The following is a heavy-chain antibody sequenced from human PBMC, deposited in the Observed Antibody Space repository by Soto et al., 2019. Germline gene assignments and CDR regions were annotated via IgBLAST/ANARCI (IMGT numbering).Heavy chain of an antibody. J-gene: IGHJ5*02. CDR3: ARRLQSGWFDP. D-gene: IGHD4-4*01. V-gene: IGHV1-18*01. CDR2: ISAYNGNT. Sequence: QVQLVQSGAEVKKPGASVKVSCKASCYTVTSYGISWVRQAPGQGLEWMGWISAYNGNTNYAQKLQVRVTMTTDTSTSTSYMELRSLRSDGTAVDYCARRLQSGWFDPWGQGTLVTVS. CDR1: CYTVTSYG.